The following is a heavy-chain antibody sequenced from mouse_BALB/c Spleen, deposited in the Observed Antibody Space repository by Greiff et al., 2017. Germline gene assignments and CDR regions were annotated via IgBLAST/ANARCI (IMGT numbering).Heavy chain of an antibody. CDR1: GYAFSSYW. V-gene: IGHV1-80*01. J-gene: IGHJ4*01. D-gene: IGHD1-1*01. CDR2: IYPGDGDT. Sequence: QVQLKQSGAELVRPGSSVKISCKASGYAFSSYWMNWVKQRPGQGLEWIGQIYPGDGDTNYNGKFKGKATLTADKSSSTAYMQLSSLTSEDSAVYFCARSGDYYGTMDYWGQGTSVTVSS. CDR3: ARSGDYYGTMDY.